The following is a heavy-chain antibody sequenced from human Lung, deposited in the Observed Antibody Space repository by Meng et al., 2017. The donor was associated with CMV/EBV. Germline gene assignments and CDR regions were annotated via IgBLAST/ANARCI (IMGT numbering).Heavy chain of an antibody. CDR3: ARSSSR. CDR2: INPDGSAK. J-gene: IGHJ4*02. CDR1: GFTFSTDW. Sequence: GGSLRLCCAASGFTFSTDWMTWVRQAPGKGLEWVANINPDGSAKYYVDSVKGRFTISRDNAMNSLYLQMNSLRAEDTAVYYCARSSSRWGQGTLVTVSS. D-gene: IGHD6-6*01. V-gene: IGHV3-7*01.